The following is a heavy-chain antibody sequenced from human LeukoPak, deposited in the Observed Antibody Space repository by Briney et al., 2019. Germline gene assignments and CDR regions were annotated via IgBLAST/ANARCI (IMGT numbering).Heavy chain of an antibody. CDR1: GGSFSGYY. V-gene: IGHV4-34*01. Sequence: SETLSLTCAVYGGSFSGYYWSWIRQPPGKGLEWIGEINHSGSTNYNPSLKSRVTISVDTSKNQFSLKLSSVTAAGTAVYYCARGESITMFGVPLDAFDIWGQGTMVTVSS. CDR2: INHSGST. CDR3: ARGESITMFGVPLDAFDI. J-gene: IGHJ3*02. D-gene: IGHD3-10*02.